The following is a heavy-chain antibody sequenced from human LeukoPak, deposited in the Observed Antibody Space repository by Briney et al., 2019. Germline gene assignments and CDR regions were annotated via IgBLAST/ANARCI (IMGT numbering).Heavy chain of an antibody. Sequence: PSETLSLTCTVSGGSISSYYWSWIRQPPGKGLEWIGYIYYSGSTNYNPSLKSRVTISVDASKNQFSLKLSSVTAADTAVYYCARVMRFGESLPNSHRYYYYYYMDVWGKGTTVTISS. CDR3: ARVMRFGESLPNSHRYYYYYYMDV. J-gene: IGHJ6*03. V-gene: IGHV4-59*01. CDR2: IYYSGST. CDR1: GGSISSYY. D-gene: IGHD3-10*01.